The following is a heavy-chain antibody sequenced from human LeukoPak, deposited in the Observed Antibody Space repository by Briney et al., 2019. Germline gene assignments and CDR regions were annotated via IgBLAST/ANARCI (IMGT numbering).Heavy chain of an antibody. V-gene: IGHV3-7*01. D-gene: IGHD3-9*01. CDR2: IKEDGSEK. CDR3: ARDNPPNYDVLTGYDDVFDI. CDR1: GFTLSRHW. J-gene: IGHJ3*02. Sequence: GGSLKLSCAGSGFTLSRHWMTWVRQAPGRGLEWVTNIKEDGSEKNYVDSVNGRFTISRDNAKNSLYLQMGSLRVENTAVYYCARDNPPNYDVLTGYDDVFDIWGHGTMVTVSS.